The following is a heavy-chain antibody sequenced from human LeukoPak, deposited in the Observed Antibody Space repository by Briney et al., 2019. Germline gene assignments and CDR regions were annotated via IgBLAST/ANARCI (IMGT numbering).Heavy chain of an antibody. CDR1: GFTFSTSA. J-gene: IGHJ6*02. CDR3: AKGKSLPHYYYYGMDV. CDR2: IGGSGDTT. V-gene: IGHV3-23*01. Sequence: GGSLRLSCAASGFTFSTSAMNWVRQAPGKGLEWVSVIGGSGDTTYYADSVRGRFTVSRDNFKNTLYLQMNSLTDEDTAIYYCAKGKSLPHYYYYGMDVWGQGTTVTASS.